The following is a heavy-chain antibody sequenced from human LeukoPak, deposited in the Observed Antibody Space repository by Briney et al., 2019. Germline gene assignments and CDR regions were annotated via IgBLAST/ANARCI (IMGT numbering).Heavy chain of an antibody. D-gene: IGHD1-26*01. CDR1: GGSFSGFY. J-gene: IGHJ4*02. Sequence: SETLSLTCAVYGGSFSGFYWTWIRQPPGKGLEWIGEITHSGNTNCNPSLKSRVAISADTSKSQFSLNLTSATAADTAVYYCARDLRELLQSDYWGQGTLVTVSS. CDR2: ITHSGNT. CDR3: ARDLRELLQSDY. V-gene: IGHV4-34*01.